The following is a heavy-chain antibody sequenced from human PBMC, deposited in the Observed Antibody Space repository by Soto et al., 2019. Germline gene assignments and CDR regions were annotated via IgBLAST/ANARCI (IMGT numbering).Heavy chain of an antibody. V-gene: IGHV1-18*01. CDR1: GYTFTSYG. D-gene: IGHD2-15*01. CDR3: ARDYRRIVVVVAATSPLGY. J-gene: IGHJ4*02. CDR2: ISAYNGNT. Sequence: QVQLVQSGAEVKKPGASVKVSCKASGYTFTSYGISGVRQAPGQGLEWMGWISAYNGNTNYAQKLQGRVTRTTDTSTSTAYMELRSLRSDDTAVYYCARDYRRIVVVVAATSPLGYWGQGTLVTVSS.